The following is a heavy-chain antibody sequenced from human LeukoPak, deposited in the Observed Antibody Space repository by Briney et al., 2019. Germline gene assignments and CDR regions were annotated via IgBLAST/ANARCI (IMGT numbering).Heavy chain of an antibody. V-gene: IGHV3-23*01. D-gene: IGHD5-24*01. Sequence: GGSLRLSCAASGFTFSSYAMSWVRQAPGKGLEWVSGISGTGGSTYYADSVKGRFTISRDNSKNTLYLQMNSLRADDTAVYYCARVKVEMATIGWLDPWGQGTLVTVSS. CDR1: GFTFSSYA. CDR3: ARVKVEMATIGWLDP. J-gene: IGHJ5*02. CDR2: ISGTGGST.